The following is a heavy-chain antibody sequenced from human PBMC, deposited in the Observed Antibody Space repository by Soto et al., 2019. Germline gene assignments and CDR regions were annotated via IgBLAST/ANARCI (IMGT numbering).Heavy chain of an antibody. D-gene: IGHD1-26*01. CDR1: GGSISDYQ. CDR2: VNYSGST. V-gene: IGHV4-34*01. CDR3: ARGHPRSVLSTSLTTAYYFDP. Sequence: PSETLSLTCTVSGGSISDYQWNWIRQTPGKGLEWIGEVNYSGSTNHNPPLKRRVTISVDTSKNQISLKMKSVTAADTGVYFCARGHPRSVLSTSLTTAYYFDPWGQGTPVTVSS. J-gene: IGHJ5*02.